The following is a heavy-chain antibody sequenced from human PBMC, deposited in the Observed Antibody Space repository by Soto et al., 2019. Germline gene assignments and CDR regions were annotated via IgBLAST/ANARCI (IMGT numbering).Heavy chain of an antibody. CDR1: GGTFSRYA. V-gene: IGHV1-69*01. J-gene: IGHJ4*02. Sequence: QVQLAQSGAEVKKPGSSVTVSCKASGGTFSRYAISWGRHAPGQGLEWMGGIIPSFGTAYYAKKFQGRVTITADESQHTAYMELSSLRSEDTVVDYWASDGRDSFYSWGEGPLVIVSS. D-gene: IGHD1-26*01. CDR2: IIPSFGTA. CDR3: ASDGRDSFYS.